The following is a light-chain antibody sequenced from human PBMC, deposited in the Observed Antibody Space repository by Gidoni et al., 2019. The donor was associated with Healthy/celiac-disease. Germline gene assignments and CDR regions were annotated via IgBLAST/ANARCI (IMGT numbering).Light chain of an antibody. CDR1: QSVSSY. Sequence: IVLTQSPATLSLSPGERATLSCRASQSVSSYLAWYQQKPGQAPRLLIYDASNRATGIPARXXGXXXGTDXTLTXXXLXXXDFAXYYCXXRSXXXTFXXXTKVEIK. CDR3: XXRSXXXT. J-gene: IGKJ4*01. CDR2: DAS. V-gene: IGKV3-11*01.